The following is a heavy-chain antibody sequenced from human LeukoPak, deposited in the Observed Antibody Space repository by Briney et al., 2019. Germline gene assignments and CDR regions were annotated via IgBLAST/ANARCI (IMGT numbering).Heavy chain of an antibody. CDR3: ASGYSSGWYSLDY. D-gene: IGHD6-19*01. V-gene: IGHV3-11*03. CDR2: ISDSAINT. J-gene: IGHJ4*02. CDR1: EFTFSDYY. Sequence: KPGGSLRLSCEASEFTFSDYYMSWIRQAPGKGLEWISYISDSAINTHYADSVKGRFTISRDNSKNTLYLQMNSLRAEDTAVYYCASGYSSGWYSLDYWGQGTLVTVSS.